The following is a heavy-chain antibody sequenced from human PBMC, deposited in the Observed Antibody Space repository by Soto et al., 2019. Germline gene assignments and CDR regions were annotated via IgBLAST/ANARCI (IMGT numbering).Heavy chain of an antibody. CDR3: AKDQGSSWCERDS. CDR1: GFTFSNYA. V-gene: IGHV3-23*01. CDR2: ISGSGGST. D-gene: IGHD6-13*01. J-gene: IGHJ4*02. Sequence: EVQLLESGGGLVQPGGSLRLSCAASGFTFSNYAVTWVRQAPGKGLEWVSTISGSGGSTYYADSVKGRFTISRDNSKNTLHLKMNSRRAGDTGVYYCAKDQGSSWCERDSWGQGTLVTVSS.